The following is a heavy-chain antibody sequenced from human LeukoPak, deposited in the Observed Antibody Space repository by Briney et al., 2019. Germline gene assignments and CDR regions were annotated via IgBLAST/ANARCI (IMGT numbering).Heavy chain of an antibody. Sequence: PGGSLTLSCAASGFTFSSYALSWVRQAPGKGLEWVSAISHSGGSTYYADSVKGRFTISRDNSKNTLYLQMNSLRAEDTAVYYCAKDSAFYDSSGYDYWGQGTLVTVSS. D-gene: IGHD3-22*01. CDR2: ISHSGGST. CDR3: AKDSAFYDSSGYDY. J-gene: IGHJ4*02. V-gene: IGHV3-23*01. CDR1: GFTFSSYA.